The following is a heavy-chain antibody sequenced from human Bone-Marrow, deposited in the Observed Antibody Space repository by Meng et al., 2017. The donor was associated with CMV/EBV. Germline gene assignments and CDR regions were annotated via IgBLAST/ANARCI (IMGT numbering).Heavy chain of an antibody. V-gene: IGHV1-8*03. CDR3: ARTAGGSYYHFDY. D-gene: IGHD1-26*01. Sequence: ASVKVSCKASGYTFTDYYIHWVRQAPGQGLEWMGWMNPNSGNTGYAQKFQGRVTITRNTSISTAYMELSSLRSEDTAVYYCARTAGGSYYHFDYWGQGTLVTVSS. CDR1: GYTFTDYY. CDR2: MNPNSGNT. J-gene: IGHJ4*02.